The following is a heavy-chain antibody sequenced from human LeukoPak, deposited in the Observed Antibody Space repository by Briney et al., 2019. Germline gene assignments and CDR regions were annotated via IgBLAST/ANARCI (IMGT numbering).Heavy chain of an antibody. V-gene: IGHV3-30*18. J-gene: IGHJ4*02. CDR3: AKAYYYDSSGYATDD. D-gene: IGHD3-22*01. CDR2: ISYDGSNK. CDR1: GFTFSSYG. Sequence: PGGSLRLSCAASGFTFSSYGMHWVRQAPGKGLEWVAVISYDGSNKYYADSVKGRFTISRDNSKNTLYLQMNSLRAEDTAVYYCAKAYYYDSSGYATDDWGQGTLVTVSS.